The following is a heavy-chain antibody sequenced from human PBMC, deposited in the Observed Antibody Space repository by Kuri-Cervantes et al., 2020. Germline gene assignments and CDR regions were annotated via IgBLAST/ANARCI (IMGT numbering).Heavy chain of an antibody. CDR2: INGDGGGV. D-gene: IGHD2-21*02. CDR3: SCGGGCHSAY. V-gene: IGHV3-74*03. Sequence: GESLKISCAASGFTFSTYWMSWVRQAPGKGLVWVSCINGDGGGVKYADAVKDRFTISRDNAKNTLYLQMSDLRVEDTGVYFCSCGGGCHSAYWGQGTLVTVSS. J-gene: IGHJ4*02. CDR1: GFTFSTYW.